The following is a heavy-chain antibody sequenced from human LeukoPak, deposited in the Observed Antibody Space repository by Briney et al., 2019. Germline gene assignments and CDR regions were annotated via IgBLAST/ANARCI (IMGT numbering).Heavy chain of an antibody. CDR2: MNPNSGNT. V-gene: IGHV1-8*01. CDR3: ATTNNWNYINFDY. Sequence: ASVKVSCKASGYTFTSYDINWVRQATGQGLEWMGWMNPNSGNTGYAQKFQGRVTMTRNTSISTAYMELSSLRSEDAAVYYCATTNNWNYINFDYWGQGTLVTVSS. D-gene: IGHD1-7*01. J-gene: IGHJ4*02. CDR1: GYTFTSYD.